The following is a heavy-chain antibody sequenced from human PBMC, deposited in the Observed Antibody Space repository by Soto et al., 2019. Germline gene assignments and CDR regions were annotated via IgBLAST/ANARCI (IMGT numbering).Heavy chain of an antibody. CDR2: IIPMFGTT. D-gene: IGHD3-10*02. V-gene: IGHV1-69*01. Sequence: QVQLVQSGADIKKTGSSVKVSCKSSGGTFSNFAIDWVRQAPGQGLEWVGGIIPMFGTTYYAERFQGRVTITADESTNTADMEVSSLTSDDTAVFYCARDLAPVVSGVLSSGLDVWGQGTTVIVS. J-gene: IGHJ6*02. CDR3: ARDLAPVVSGVLSSGLDV. CDR1: GGTFSNFA.